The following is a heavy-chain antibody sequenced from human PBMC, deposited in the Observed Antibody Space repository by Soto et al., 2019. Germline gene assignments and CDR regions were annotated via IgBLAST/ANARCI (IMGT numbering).Heavy chain of an antibody. J-gene: IGHJ4*02. V-gene: IGHV4-30-2*01. CDR1: GGCISSGGYS. Sequence: SETLSLTCAVSGGCISSGGYSWSWIRQPPGKGLEWIGYIYHSGSTYYNPSLKSRVTISVDRSKNQFSLKLTSVTAADTAVYYCATAPGPYWGQGTLVTVSS. CDR2: IYHSGST. CDR3: ATAPGPY.